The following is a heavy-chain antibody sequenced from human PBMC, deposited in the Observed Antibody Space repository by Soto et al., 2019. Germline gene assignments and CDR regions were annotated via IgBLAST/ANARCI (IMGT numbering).Heavy chain of an antibody. D-gene: IGHD1-26*01. Sequence: PGESLKISCKGSGNTFTNYWIGWVRQMPGKGLEWMGIIYPGDSDTRYSPSFQGQVTISVDKSISTAYLQWSSLKASDTAIYYCSKLRMGAKGDAFADCGHGTMVTVSS. V-gene: IGHV5-51*01. CDR3: SKLRMGAKGDAFAD. CDR1: GNTFTNYW. J-gene: IGHJ3*01. CDR2: IYPGDSDT.